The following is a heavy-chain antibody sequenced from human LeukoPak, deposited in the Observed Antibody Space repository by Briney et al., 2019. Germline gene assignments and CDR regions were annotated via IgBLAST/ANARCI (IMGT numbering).Heavy chain of an antibody. D-gene: IGHD6-6*01. CDR3: AKGKQLVLGACDY. CDR1: GFTFSNYA. V-gene: IGHV3-23*01. J-gene: IGHJ4*02. CDR2: ISGSGGTT. Sequence: GGSLRLSCGASGFTFSNYAMNWVRQVPGKGLGWGASISGSGGTTYDTDSVKGRFTISRDKPKNILYLQMTSLSAEDTAVYYCAKGKQLVLGACDYWGQGTLVTVSS.